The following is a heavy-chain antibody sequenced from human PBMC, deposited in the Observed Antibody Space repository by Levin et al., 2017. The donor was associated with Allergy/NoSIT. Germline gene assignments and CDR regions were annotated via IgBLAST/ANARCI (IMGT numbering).Heavy chain of an antibody. CDR1: GFTFSSYS. CDR3: ARVVSSGWHPL. CDR2: ISSSSSYI. D-gene: IGHD6-19*01. J-gene: IGHJ4*02. Sequence: GESLKISCAASGFTFSSYSMNWVRQAPGKGLEWVSSISSSSSYIYYADSVKGRFTISRDNAKNSLYLQMNSLRAEDTAVYYCARVVSSGWHPLGGQGTLVTVSS. V-gene: IGHV3-21*01.